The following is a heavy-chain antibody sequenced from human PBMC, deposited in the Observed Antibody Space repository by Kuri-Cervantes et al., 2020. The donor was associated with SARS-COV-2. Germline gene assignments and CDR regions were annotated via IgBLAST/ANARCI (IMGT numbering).Heavy chain of an antibody. J-gene: IGHJ4*02. CDR3: ARERAAGRMFDY. Sequence: GESLKISCAASGFRFSSYWMTWVRQAPGKGLEWVANIMQDGSETYYVDSVEGRFTISRDNAKNSLYLQMNSLRAEDTAVYYCARERAAGRMFDYWGQGTLVTVSS. CDR2: IMQDGSET. CDR1: GFRFSSYW. V-gene: IGHV3-7*03. D-gene: IGHD6-13*01.